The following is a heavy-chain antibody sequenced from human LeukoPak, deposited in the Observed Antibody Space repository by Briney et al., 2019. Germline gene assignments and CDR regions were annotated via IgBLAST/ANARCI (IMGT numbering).Heavy chain of an antibody. J-gene: IGHJ4*02. Sequence: SETLSLTCTVSGYSISSGYYWGWIRQPPGKGLEWIGTIYHSGSTDYNPSLKSRVTISVDTSKNQFSLKLSSVTAADTAVYYCARVRGIAAAGKRGGDYWGQGTLVTVSS. V-gene: IGHV4-38-2*02. CDR3: ARVRGIAAAGKRGGDY. D-gene: IGHD6-13*01. CDR1: GYSISSGYY. CDR2: IYHSGST.